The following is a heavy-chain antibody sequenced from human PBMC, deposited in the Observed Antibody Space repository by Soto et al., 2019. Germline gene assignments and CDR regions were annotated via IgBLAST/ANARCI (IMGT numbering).Heavy chain of an antibody. CDR1: GGSLTGYY. Sequence: QVQLQQWGAGLLKPSETLSVTCTVNGGSLTGYYWSWIRQPQGKGLEWIGEVKDGGSTNYSPSLRVRVSISADTSKNHFSLRLNSVTAADTAVYFCARGQEGIVATHWDQGALVTVS. J-gene: IGHJ4*02. D-gene: IGHD5-12*01. CDR3: ARGQEGIVATH. V-gene: IGHV4-34*01. CDR2: VKDGGST.